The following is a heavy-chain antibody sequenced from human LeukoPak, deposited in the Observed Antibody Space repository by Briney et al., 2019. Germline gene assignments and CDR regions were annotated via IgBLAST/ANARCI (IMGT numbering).Heavy chain of an antibody. V-gene: IGHV3-30*02. J-gene: IGHJ4*02. D-gene: IGHD3-10*01. Sequence: GGSLRLSCAASGFTFSSYGMHWVRQAPGKGLEWVAFIRYDGSNKYYADSVKGRFTISRDNSKNTLYLQMNSLRAEDTAVYYCAKDRVYYGSGRSPFDYWGQGTLVTVSS. CDR3: AKDRVYYGSGRSPFDY. CDR2: IRYDGSNK. CDR1: GFTFSSYG.